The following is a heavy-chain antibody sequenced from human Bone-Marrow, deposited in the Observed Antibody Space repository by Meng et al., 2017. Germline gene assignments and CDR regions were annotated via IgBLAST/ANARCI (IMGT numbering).Heavy chain of an antibody. Sequence: ASVKVSCKASGYTFTSYGISWVRQAPGQGLEWMGWISAYNGNTNYEQKLQGRVTMTTDTSTSTAYMELRSLRSDGTAVYYCARHTKYDILTGYYFDYWGQGTLVTVSS. CDR3: ARHTKYDILTGYYFDY. CDR2: ISAYNGNT. J-gene: IGHJ4*02. V-gene: IGHV1-18*01. D-gene: IGHD3-9*01. CDR1: GYTFTSYG.